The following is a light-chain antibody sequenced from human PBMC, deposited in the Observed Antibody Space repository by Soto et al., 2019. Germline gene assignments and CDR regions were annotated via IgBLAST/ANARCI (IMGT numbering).Light chain of an antibody. V-gene: IGLV2-14*01. Sequence: QSALTQPASVSGSPGQSITISCTGTSSDIGGYNYVSWYQQHPGEAPKLVIYEVTNRPSGVSNRFSGSKSGNTAYLTISGLQGDDEADYYCCSKTSTITYVSGSGTRSPS. CDR1: SSDIGGYNY. CDR2: EVT. CDR3: CSKTSTITYV. J-gene: IGLJ1*01.